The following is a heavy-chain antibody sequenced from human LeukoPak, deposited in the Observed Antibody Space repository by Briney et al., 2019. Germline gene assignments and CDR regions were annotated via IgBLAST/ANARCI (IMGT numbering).Heavy chain of an antibody. CDR3: AKDFLGGVVIWKYFDY. Sequence: PGGSLRLSCAASGFTFSSYAMSWVRQAPGKGLEWVSAISGSGGSTYYADSVKGRFTISRDNSKNTLYLQMNSLRAEDTAVYYCAKDFLGGVVIWKYFDYWGQGTLVTVSS. D-gene: IGHD3-3*01. V-gene: IGHV3-23*01. CDR1: GFTFSSYA. J-gene: IGHJ4*02. CDR2: ISGSGGST.